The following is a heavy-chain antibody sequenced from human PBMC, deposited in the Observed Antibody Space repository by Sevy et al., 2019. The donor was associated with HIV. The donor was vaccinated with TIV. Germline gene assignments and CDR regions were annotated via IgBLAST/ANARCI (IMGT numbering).Heavy chain of an antibody. CDR2: INQDGGEK. CDR1: GFTFSNYW. J-gene: IGHJ4*02. CDR3: AREQITGAKPDCFDY. V-gene: IGHV3-7*01. D-gene: IGHD1-7*01. Sequence: GGSLRLSCAVSGFTFSNYWMSWVRQAPGKGLECVANINQDGGEKYYLDSVKGRFFVSRDNAKNSLYLQMDSLRAEDTAVYYCAREQITGAKPDCFDYWGQRTLVTVSS.